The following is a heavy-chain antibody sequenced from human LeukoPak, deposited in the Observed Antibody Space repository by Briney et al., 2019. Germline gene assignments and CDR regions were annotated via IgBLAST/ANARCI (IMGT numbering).Heavy chain of an antibody. V-gene: IGHV5-51*01. CDR2: IYPGDSDT. J-gene: IGHJ4*02. Sequence: GESLKISCKGSGYSFTSYWIGWVRQMPGKGLECMVIIYPGDSDTRYSTSFQGQVTISADKSIRTACLQWSSLKASDTAMYYCARSPATYCGSTSCYSRDYWGQGTLVTVSS. CDR1: GYSFTSYW. CDR3: ARSPATYCGSTSCYSRDY. D-gene: IGHD2-2*01.